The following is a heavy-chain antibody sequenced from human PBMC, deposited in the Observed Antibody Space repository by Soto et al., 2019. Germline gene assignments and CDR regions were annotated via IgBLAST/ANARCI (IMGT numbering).Heavy chain of an antibody. CDR2: IYYDGNNK. D-gene: IGHD4-17*01. V-gene: IGHV3-33*01. Sequence: QVHLVESGGGVVQPGRSLRLSCAASGFPFSAYGMHWVRQAPGKGLEWLAMIYYDGNNKYYAPSVEGRFTISRDNSKNTLYLQMNSLRFEDTAVYYCARVGGTVTSDYWGQGTLVIVSS. CDR1: GFPFSAYG. CDR3: ARVGGTVTSDY. J-gene: IGHJ4*02.